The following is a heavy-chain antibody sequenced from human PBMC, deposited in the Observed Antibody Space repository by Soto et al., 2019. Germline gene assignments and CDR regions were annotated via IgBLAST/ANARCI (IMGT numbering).Heavy chain of an antibody. D-gene: IGHD3-10*01. Sequence: PSETLSLTCAVYGGSFSGYYWSWIRQPPGKGLEWIGEINHSGSTNYNPSLKSRVTISVDTSKNQFSLKLSSVTAADPAVYYCARDAVRGVIRGFDPWGQGTLVTVSS. CDR1: GGSFSGYY. CDR2: INHSGST. J-gene: IGHJ5*02. V-gene: IGHV4-34*01. CDR3: ARDAVRGVIRGFDP.